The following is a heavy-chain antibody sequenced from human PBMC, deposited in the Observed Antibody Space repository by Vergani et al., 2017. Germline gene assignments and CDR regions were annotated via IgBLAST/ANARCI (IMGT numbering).Heavy chain of an antibody. Sequence: EVQLVESGGGLVKPGGSLRLSCAASGFTFSSYSMNWVRQAPGKGLEWVSSISSSSSYIYYADSGKGRFTISRDNAKNSLYLQMNSLRAEDTAVYYCARRAAAGTGAFDIWGQGTMVTVSS. CDR3: ARRAAAGTGAFDI. CDR2: ISSSSSYI. D-gene: IGHD6-13*01. CDR1: GFTFSSYS. V-gene: IGHV3-21*01. J-gene: IGHJ3*02.